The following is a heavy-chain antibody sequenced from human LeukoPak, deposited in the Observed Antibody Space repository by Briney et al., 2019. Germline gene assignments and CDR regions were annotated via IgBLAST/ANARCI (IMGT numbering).Heavy chain of an antibody. CDR2: ISGSGGST. CDR3: AKGGDGYNKDYYYGMDV. CDR1: GFTLSSYA. D-gene: IGHD5-24*01. Sequence: GGSLRLSCAASGFTLSSYAMSWVRQAPGKGLEWVSAISGSGGSTYYADSVKGRFTISRDNSKNTLYLQMNSLRAEDTAVYYCAKGGDGYNKDYYYGMDVWGQGTTVTVSS. J-gene: IGHJ6*02. V-gene: IGHV3-23*01.